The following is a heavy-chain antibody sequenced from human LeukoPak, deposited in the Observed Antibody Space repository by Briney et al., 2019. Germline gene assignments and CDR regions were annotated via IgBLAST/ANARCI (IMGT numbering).Heavy chain of an antibody. Sequence: SETLSLTCAVYGGSFSGYYWSWIRQPPGKGLEWIGEINHSGSTNYSPSLKSRVTISVDTSKNQFSLKLSSVTAADTAVYCCARAPMDEDYYYGMDVWGQGTTVTVSS. D-gene: IGHD3/OR15-3a*01. CDR3: ARAPMDEDYYYGMDV. J-gene: IGHJ6*02. CDR1: GGSFSGYY. V-gene: IGHV4-34*01. CDR2: INHSGST.